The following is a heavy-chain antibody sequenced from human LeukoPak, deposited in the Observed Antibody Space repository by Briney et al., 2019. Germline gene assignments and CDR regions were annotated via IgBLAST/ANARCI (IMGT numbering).Heavy chain of an antibody. V-gene: IGHV3-23*01. CDR1: EFTFSNYG. J-gene: IGHJ4*02. D-gene: IGHD3-10*01. CDR2: ISTSGGTT. Sequence: GGSLRLSCAASEFTFSNYGMSWVRQAPGRGLEWVSAISTSGGTTYYADSVKGRFTVSRDNSKNTLYLQMNSLRAEDTAVYYCAKPGPYYFDYWGQGTLVTVSS. CDR3: AKPGPYYFDY.